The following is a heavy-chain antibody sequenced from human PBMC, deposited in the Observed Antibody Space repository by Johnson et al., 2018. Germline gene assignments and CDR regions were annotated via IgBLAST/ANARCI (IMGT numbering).Heavy chain of an antibody. CDR3: ACGRDAFDI. J-gene: IGHJ3*02. CDR1: GLTLSNAW. Sequence: VQLVEAGGGLVVPGRSLRLSCAASGLTLSNAWMSWVRQAPGKGLEWVGRIKSKSHGGTSEFAAPVKGRFSISRDDSKNTLYLQMNSLRPEDTAGDYCACGRDAFDIWGQGTMVTVSS. V-gene: IGHV3-15*01. CDR2: IKSKSHGGTS. D-gene: IGHD1-26*01.